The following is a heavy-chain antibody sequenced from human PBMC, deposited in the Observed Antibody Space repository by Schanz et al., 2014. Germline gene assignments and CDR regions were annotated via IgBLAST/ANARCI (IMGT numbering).Heavy chain of an antibody. V-gene: IGHV3-7*01. Sequence: DVQLVESGGGLVQPGGSLRLSCAASGFTFTGHWMSWVRQAPGKGLEWVANIKEDGSKKYYVDSVKGRFTISRDNAKNSLYLQMNSLRAEDTAEYYCARGVRVRGIIIDYWGPGTLVTVSS. J-gene: IGHJ4*02. CDR2: IKEDGSKK. CDR3: ARGVRVRGIIIDY. D-gene: IGHD3-10*01. CDR1: GFTFTGHW.